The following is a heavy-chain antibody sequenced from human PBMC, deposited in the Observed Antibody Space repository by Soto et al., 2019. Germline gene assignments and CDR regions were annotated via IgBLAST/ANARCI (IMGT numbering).Heavy chain of an antibody. Sequence: GGSLTLSSAASGFTFDDYNMHWVRQAPGNGLEWVSLISWDGGSTYYADSVKGRFTISRDNSKNSLYLQMNSLRTEDTALYYCAKDKGVRAYYYYGMDVWGQCTTVTVSS. D-gene: IGHD1-1*01. CDR1: GFTFDDYN. CDR2: ISWDGGST. V-gene: IGHV3-43*01. CDR3: AKDKGVRAYYYYGMDV. J-gene: IGHJ6*02.